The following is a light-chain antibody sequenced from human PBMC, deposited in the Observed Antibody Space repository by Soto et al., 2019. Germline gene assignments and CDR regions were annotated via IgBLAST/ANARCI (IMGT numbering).Light chain of an antibody. J-gene: IGKJ4*01. CDR2: GAS. Sequence: EIVMTQSPATLSVSPGERATLSCRASQSVSSDLAWYQQKPGQAPRLLIYGASTRATGIPARFSGSGSGTEVTHTISSLQAEDFAVYYWQQNNNGPLALTVDGGTKLEIK. V-gene: IGKV3-15*01. CDR1: QSVSSD. CDR3: QQNNNGPLALT.